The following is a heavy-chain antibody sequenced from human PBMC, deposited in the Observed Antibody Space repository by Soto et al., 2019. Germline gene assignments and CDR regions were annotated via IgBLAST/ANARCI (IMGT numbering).Heavy chain of an antibody. D-gene: IGHD3-22*01. CDR1: GGSISSYY. V-gene: IGHV4-59*12. J-gene: IGHJ4*02. CDR2: IYYSGST. CDR3: ARGRSLGSSGYYLLFDY. Sequence: PSETLSLTCTVSGGSISSYYWSWIRQPPGKGLEWIGYIYYSGSTNYNPSLKSRVTISVDTSKNQFSLKLSSVTAADTAVYYCARGRSLGSSGYYLLFDYWGQGTLVTVSS.